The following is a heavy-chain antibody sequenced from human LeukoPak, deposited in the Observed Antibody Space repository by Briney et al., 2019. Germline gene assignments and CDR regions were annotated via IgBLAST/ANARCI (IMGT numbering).Heavy chain of an antibody. V-gene: IGHV4-59*01. CDR3: ARAGHYYDSSGYYYFAFDI. Sequence: SSETLSLTCTVSGGSISSYYWSWIRQPPGKGLEWIGYIHYSGSTNYNPSLKSRVTISVDTSKNQFSLKLSSVTAADTVVYYCARAGHYYDSSGYYYFAFDIWGQGTMVTVSS. CDR2: IHYSGST. D-gene: IGHD3-22*01. J-gene: IGHJ3*02. CDR1: GGSISSYY.